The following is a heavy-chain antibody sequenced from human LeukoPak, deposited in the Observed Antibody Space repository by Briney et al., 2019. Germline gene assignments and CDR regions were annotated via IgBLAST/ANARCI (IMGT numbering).Heavy chain of an antibody. CDR3: AKGAAMARGYFDY. CDR1: GFTFDDYA. D-gene: IGHD5-18*01. J-gene: IGHJ4*02. V-gene: IGHV3-9*01. Sequence: PGGSLRLSCAASGFTFDDYAMHWVRQVPGKGLEWVSGISWNSGSIGYADSVKGRFTISRDNAKNSLYLQMNSLRAEDTALYYCAKGAAMARGYFDYWGQGTLVTVSS. CDR2: ISWNSGSI.